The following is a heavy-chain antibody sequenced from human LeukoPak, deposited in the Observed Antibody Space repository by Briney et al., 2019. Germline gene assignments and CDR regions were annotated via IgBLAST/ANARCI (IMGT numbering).Heavy chain of an antibody. J-gene: IGHJ6*03. D-gene: IGHD3-10*01. CDR1: GGSISSSSYY. CDR2: IYYSGST. Sequence: SETLSLTCTVSGGSISSSSYYWGWIRQPPGKGLEWIGSIYYSGSTYYNPSLKSRVTISVDTSKNQFSLKPSSVTAADTAVYYCARDAGTMVRGSRRGYDGYYYYMDVWGKGTTVTISS. V-gene: IGHV4-39*07. CDR3: ARDAGTMVRGSRRGYDGYYYYMDV.